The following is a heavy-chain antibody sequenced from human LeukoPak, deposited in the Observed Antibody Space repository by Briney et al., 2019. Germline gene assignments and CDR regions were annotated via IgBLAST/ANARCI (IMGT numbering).Heavy chain of an antibody. D-gene: IGHD6-13*01. CDR2: INPNSGGT. Sequence: ASVKVSCKASGYTFTRYYIHCVWQAPGQGLEWMGWINPNSGGTDYAQKFQGRVTIPRDTSITTAYMELSGLRSDDTAIYYCARGKLAAPGRTGYNWFDPWGQGTLVTVSS. CDR1: GYTFTRYY. J-gene: IGHJ5*02. CDR3: ARGKLAAPGRTGYNWFDP. V-gene: IGHV1-2*02.